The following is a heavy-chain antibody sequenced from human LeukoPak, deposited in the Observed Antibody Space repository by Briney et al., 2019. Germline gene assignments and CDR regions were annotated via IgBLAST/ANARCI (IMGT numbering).Heavy chain of an antibody. Sequence: GGSLRLSCAASGLSFSTFAMSWVRQGPARGLEWVSSIRGNGETLYADYVKGRFTLSSDSSRNTVYLQLNNLSVEDTAIYYCARASWVSSTDAVRWGQGTLVTVSS. V-gene: IGHV3-23*01. CDR1: GLSFSTFA. CDR3: ARASWVSSTDAVR. D-gene: IGHD3-16*01. CDR2: IRGNGET. J-gene: IGHJ4*02.